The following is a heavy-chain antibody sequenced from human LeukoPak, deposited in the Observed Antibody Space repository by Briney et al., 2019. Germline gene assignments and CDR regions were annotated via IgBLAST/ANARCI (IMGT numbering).Heavy chain of an antibody. J-gene: IGHJ4*02. V-gene: IGHV4-38-2*02. CDR1: GGSISSYY. Sequence: PSETLSLTCTVSGGSISSYYWSWIRQPPGKGLEWIGSIDHSGRTYYHPSLKSRVTVSVDTSKNQFSLKLSSVTAADTAVYFCGRDRPTGYYDYWGQGILVTVSS. D-gene: IGHD3-9*01. CDR2: IDHSGRT. CDR3: GRDRPTGYYDY.